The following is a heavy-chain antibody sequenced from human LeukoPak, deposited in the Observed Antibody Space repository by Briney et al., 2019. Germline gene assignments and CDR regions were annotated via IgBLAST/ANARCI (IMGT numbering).Heavy chain of an antibody. J-gene: IGHJ6*03. CDR1: GFTFSSYS. CDR3: ASGLEETYYYYYMDV. V-gene: IGHV3-21*01. CDR2: ISSSSSYI. D-gene: IGHD3-22*01. Sequence: PGGSLRLSCAASGFTFSSYSMNWVRQAPGKGLEWVSSISSSSSYIYYADSVKGRFTISRDNAKNSLYLQMNSLRAEDTAVYYCASGLEETYYYYYMDVWGKGTTVTVS.